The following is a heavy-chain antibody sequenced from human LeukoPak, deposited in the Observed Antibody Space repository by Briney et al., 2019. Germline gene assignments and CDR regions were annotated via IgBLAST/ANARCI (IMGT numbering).Heavy chain of an antibody. CDR3: AIAPGPNSFDP. Sequence: ASVKVSCKASGYTFTGYYMHWVRQAPGQGLEWMGWINPNSGGTNYAQKFQGRVTMTRDTSISTAYMALSKLRSDDTAVYYCAIAPGPNSFDPWGQGTLVTVSS. J-gene: IGHJ5*02. CDR1: GYTFTGYY. CDR2: INPNSGGT. V-gene: IGHV1-2*02. D-gene: IGHD3-10*01.